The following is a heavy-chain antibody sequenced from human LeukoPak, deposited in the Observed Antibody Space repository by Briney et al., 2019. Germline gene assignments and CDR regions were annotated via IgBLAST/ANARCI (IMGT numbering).Heavy chain of an antibody. CDR1: GGPISSYY. CDR2: IYYSGST. J-gene: IGHJ4*02. V-gene: IGHV4-59*01. Sequence: SETLSLTCTVSGGPISSYYWSWIRQPPGQGLEWIGYIYYSGSTSYNPSLKSRVTISVDTSKNQFSLKLSSVTAADTAVYYCARAYDFWSGFLDYWGQGTLVTVSS. CDR3: ARAYDFWSGFLDY. D-gene: IGHD3-3*01.